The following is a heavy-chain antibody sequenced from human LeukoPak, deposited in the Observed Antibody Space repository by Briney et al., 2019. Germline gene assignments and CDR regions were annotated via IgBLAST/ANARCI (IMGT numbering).Heavy chain of an antibody. J-gene: IGHJ4*02. V-gene: IGHV3-21*01. CDR1: GFTFSSYS. D-gene: IGHD3-10*01. CDR3: ARDAATMVRGVIITNDY. Sequence: PGGSLILSCAASGFTFSSYSMNWVRQAPGKGLEWVSSISSSSSYIYYADSVKGRFTISRDNAKNSLYLQMNSLRAEDTAVYYCARDAATMVRGVIITNDYWGQGTLVTVSS. CDR2: ISSSSSYI.